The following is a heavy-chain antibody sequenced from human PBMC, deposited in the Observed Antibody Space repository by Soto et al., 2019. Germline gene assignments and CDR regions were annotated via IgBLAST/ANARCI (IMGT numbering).Heavy chain of an antibody. Sequence: QVQLVQSGAEVKKPGASVKVSCKASGYTFTSYGISWVRQAPGQGLGWMGWINAYNGNTNYAQNLQGRLTMTTDTSTSTAYMALRSLRSDDTAVYSCASDWFGLDYWGQGTLVTVSS. CDR2: INAYNGNT. V-gene: IGHV1-18*01. CDR1: GYTFTSYG. D-gene: IGHD3-16*01. J-gene: IGHJ4*02. CDR3: ASDWFGLDY.